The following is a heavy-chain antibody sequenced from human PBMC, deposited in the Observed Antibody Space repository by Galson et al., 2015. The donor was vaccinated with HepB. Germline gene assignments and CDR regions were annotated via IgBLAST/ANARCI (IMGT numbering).Heavy chain of an antibody. D-gene: IGHD1-1*01. V-gene: IGHV4-59*01. Sequence: QVQLQESGPGLVKPSETLSLTCTVSGGSISSYYWSWIRQPPGKGLEWIGYIYYSGSTNYNPSLKSRVTISVDTSKNQFSLKLSSVTAADTAVYYCARGDELEPETTLGDYWGQGTLVTVSS. CDR3: ARGDELEPETTLGDY. J-gene: IGHJ4*02. CDR1: GGSISSYY. CDR2: IYYSGST.